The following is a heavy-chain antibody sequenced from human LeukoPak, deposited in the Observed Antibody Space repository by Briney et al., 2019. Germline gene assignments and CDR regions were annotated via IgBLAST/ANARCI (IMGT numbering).Heavy chain of an antibody. J-gene: IGHJ4*02. CDR2: IYTSGST. Sequence: PSETLSLTCAVYGGSFSGYYWSWIRQPPGKGLEWIGYIYTSGSTNYNPSLKSRVTISVDTSKNQFSLKLSSVTAADTAVYYCASLDFWSGYHHFDYWGQGTLVTVAS. V-gene: IGHV4-4*09. D-gene: IGHD3-3*01. CDR3: ASLDFWSGYHHFDY. CDR1: GGSFSGYY.